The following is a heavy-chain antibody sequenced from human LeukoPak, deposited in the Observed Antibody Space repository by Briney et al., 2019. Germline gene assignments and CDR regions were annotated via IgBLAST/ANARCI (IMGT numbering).Heavy chain of an antibody. CDR1: GYTFTGYY. J-gene: IGHJ5*02. CDR2: INPNSGGT. D-gene: IGHD5-12*01. Sequence: ASVKVSCKASGYTFTGYYMHWVRQAPGQGLEWMGWINPNSGGTNYAQKFQGGVTMTRDTSISTAYMELSRLRSDDTAVYYCARERRLDRNWFDPWGQGTLATVSS. V-gene: IGHV1-2*02. CDR3: ARERRLDRNWFDP.